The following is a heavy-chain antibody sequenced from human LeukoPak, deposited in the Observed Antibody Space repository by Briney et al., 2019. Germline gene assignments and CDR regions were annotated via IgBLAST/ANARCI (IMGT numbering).Heavy chain of an antibody. CDR2: INHSGST. D-gene: IGHD6-19*01. V-gene: IGHV4-34*01. CDR1: GGSFSGYY. J-gene: IGHJ4*02. Sequence: SETLSLTCAVYGGSFSGYYWSWIRQPPGKGLEWIGEINHSGSTNYNPSLKSRVTISVDTSKNQFSLKLSSVTAADTAVYYCARLSPWLGRDWGRGTLVTVSS. CDR3: ARLSPWLGRD.